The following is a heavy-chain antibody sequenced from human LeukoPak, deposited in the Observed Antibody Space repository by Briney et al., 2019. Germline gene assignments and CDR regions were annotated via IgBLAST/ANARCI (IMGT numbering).Heavy chain of an antibody. J-gene: IGHJ4*02. V-gene: IGHV3-48*03. CDR2: ISSSAGML. D-gene: IGHD7-27*01. CDR1: GLTFSSYE. CDR3: ARVRSNWVSYFDY. Sequence: GGSLRLSCAASGLTFSSYEMNWVRQAPGKGLEWVSYISSSAGMLYYADSVKGRFTISRDNAKNSLYLQMNRLRAEDTAVYYCARVRSNWVSYFDYWGQGTLVTVSS.